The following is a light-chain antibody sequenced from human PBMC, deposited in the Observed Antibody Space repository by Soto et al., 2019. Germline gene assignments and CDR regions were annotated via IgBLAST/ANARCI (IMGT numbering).Light chain of an antibody. V-gene: IGKV3-15*01. Sequence: EIVMTQSPATLSVSPGERATLSCRASQSVSSNLAWYQQKPGQATRLLIYGASTRATGIPARFSGSGSGTEFTLTLSSLQSEDFAVYYWQQYNNWPPWTFGQGTKVEIK. CDR1: QSVSSN. J-gene: IGKJ1*01. CDR3: QQYNNWPPWT. CDR2: GAS.